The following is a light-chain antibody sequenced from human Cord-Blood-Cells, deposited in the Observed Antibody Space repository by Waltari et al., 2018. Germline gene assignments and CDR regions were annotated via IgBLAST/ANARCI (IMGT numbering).Light chain of an antibody. CDR1: SSDVGGYNY. CDR2: DVS. V-gene: IGLV2-14*01. Sequence: QSALTQPASVSGSPGQSITISCTGTSSDVGGYNYVSWYQQHPGKAPKLMIYDVSKRPSGVSNRFSGSKSGNPASLTISGLQAEDEADYYCSSYTSSGTLVFGGGTKLTVL. CDR3: SSYTSSGTLV. J-gene: IGLJ3*02.